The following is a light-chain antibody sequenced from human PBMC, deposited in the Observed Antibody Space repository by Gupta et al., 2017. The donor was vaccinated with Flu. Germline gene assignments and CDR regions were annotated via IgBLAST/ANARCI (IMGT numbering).Light chain of an antibody. V-gene: IGLV2-14*01. J-gene: IGLJ1*01. CDR2: EVN. CDR3: SSYTTSSTEV. CDR1: SSDVGNYDY. Sequence: TISCTGSSSDVGNYDYVAWYQQHAGKAPKLMIHEVNQRPSGISNRFSGSKSGHTASLTITGLQTDDEAEYYCSSYTTSSTEVFGAGTKVTVL.